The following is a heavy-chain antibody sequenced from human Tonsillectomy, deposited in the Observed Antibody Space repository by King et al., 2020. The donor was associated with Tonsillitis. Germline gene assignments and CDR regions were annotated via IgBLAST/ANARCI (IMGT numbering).Heavy chain of an antibody. CDR1: GYSLTVLS. Sequence: QLLQSGAEVKKPGASVKVSCKVAGYSLTVLSMHCVGHSPGKGLEWMGGFVPEDGETIYAPKFQGRVTMTEGTSTDTAYMELSSLRSEDTAVYYCATGYSNGWSFAFDIWGQGTMVTVSS. V-gene: IGHV1-24*01. J-gene: IGHJ3*02. D-gene: IGHD6-19*01. CDR2: FVPEDGET. CDR3: ATGYSNGWSFAFDI.